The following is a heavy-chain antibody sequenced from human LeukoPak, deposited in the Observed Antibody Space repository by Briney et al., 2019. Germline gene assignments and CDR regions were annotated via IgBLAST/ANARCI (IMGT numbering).Heavy chain of an antibody. J-gene: IGHJ4*02. CDR1: GYTFTAYY. CDR3: ARDRGDGDYNFLWDY. CDR2: MNPNSGDR. D-gene: IGHD4-17*01. V-gene: IGHV1-2*02. Sequence: GASVKVSCKTSGYTFTAYYLHWVRQAPGQGLEWMGWMNPNSGDRNSAQKFQGRVTMTRDTSINTAYMELSRLRSDDTAVYYCARDRGDGDYNFLWDYWGQGTLVTVSS.